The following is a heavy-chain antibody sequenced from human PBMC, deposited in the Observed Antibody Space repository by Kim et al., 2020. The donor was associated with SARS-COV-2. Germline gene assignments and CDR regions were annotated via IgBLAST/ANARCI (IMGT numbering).Heavy chain of an antibody. CDR3: AKDGLRDWNDSDFDY. Sequence: GGSLRLSCAASGFTFDDYAMHWVRQAPGKGLEWVSGISWNSGSIGYADSVKGRFTISRDNAKNSLYLQMNSLRAEDTALYYCAKDGLRDWNDSDFDYWGQGTLVTVSS. D-gene: IGHD1-1*01. V-gene: IGHV3-9*01. J-gene: IGHJ4*02. CDR1: GFTFDDYA. CDR2: ISWNSGSI.